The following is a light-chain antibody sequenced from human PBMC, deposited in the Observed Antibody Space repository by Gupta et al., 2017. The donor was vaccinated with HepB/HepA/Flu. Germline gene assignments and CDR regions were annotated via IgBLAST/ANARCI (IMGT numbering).Light chain of an antibody. V-gene: IGLV3-1*01. CDR1: KLGERF. Sequence: DLTQIPTVSASSGQTVSITCSGDKLGERFASWYQQKPGQSPVLVIYHDTKRPSGIPERFSGSNSGNTATLTIRGTQTMDEADYYWQAWDSITVAFGGGTKLTVL. CDR3: QAWDSITVA. CDR2: HDT. J-gene: IGLJ2*01.